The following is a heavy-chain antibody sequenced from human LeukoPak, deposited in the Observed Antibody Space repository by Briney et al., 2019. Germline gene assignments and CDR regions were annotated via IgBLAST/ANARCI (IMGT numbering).Heavy chain of an antibody. CDR3: AKAVVVSTTRLGPFDT. CDR2: IYYSGST. J-gene: IGHJ3*02. Sequence: SETLSLTCSVSGGSISSYYWSWIRQPPGKGLEWIGYIYYSGSTNYNPSLKSRVTISVDTSKNQFSLRLSSVTAADMAVYYCAKAVVVSTTRLGPFDTWGQGTMVTVSS. V-gene: IGHV4-59*08. D-gene: IGHD3-22*01. CDR1: GGSISSYY.